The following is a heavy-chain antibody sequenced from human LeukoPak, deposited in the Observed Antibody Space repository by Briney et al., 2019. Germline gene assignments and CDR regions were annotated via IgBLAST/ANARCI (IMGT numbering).Heavy chain of an antibody. J-gene: IGHJ6*02. CDR3: ARGYYGSGSRPYGMDV. CDR2: ISSSSSYI. V-gene: IGHV3-21*01. CDR1: GFTFSSYS. Sequence: GGSLRLSCAASGFTFSSYSMNWVRQAPGKGLEWVSSISSSSSYIYYADSVKGRFTISRDNAKNSLYLQMNSLRAEDTAVYYCARGYYGSGSRPYGMDVCGQGTTVTVSS. D-gene: IGHD3-10*01.